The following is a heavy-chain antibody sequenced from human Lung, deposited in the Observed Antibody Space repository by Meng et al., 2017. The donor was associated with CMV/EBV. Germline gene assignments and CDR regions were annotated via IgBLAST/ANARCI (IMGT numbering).Heavy chain of an antibody. Sequence: SEXXSLTCTVSGGSISSYYWSWIRQPPGKGLEWIGYIYYSGSTNYNPSLKSRVTISVDTSKNQFSLKLSSVTAADTAGYYCARNSPAAPHYYYYGMDVWGQGTTVTVSS. V-gene: IGHV4-59*01. J-gene: IGHJ6*02. CDR1: GGSISSYY. CDR2: IYYSGST. CDR3: ARNSPAAPHYYYYGMDV. D-gene: IGHD2-2*01.